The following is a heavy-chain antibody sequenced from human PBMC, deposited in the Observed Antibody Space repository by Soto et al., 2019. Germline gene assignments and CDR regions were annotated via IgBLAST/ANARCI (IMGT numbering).Heavy chain of an antibody. CDR2: ISGYTDNT. CDR3: ARDQRYYYDGGGLYRWEY. Sequence: ASVKVACKTSGYTFTSHGVTWVRQAPGQGLEWMGWISGYTDNTNYAQKLQGRVTMTTDTSTSTAYMELRSLRSDDTAVSYCARDQRYYYDGGGLYRWEYWGQGTLVTVSS. V-gene: IGHV1-18*01. D-gene: IGHD3-22*01. J-gene: IGHJ4*02. CDR1: GYTFTSHG.